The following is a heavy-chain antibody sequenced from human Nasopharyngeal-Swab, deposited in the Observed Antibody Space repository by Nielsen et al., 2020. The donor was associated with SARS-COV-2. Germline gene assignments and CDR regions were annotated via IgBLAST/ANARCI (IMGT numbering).Heavy chain of an antibody. D-gene: IGHD1-26*01. V-gene: IGHV1-69*13. Sequence: SVKVSCKASGGTFSSYAISWVRQAPGQGLEWMGGIIPIFGTANYAQKFQGRVTSTADESTSTAYMELSSLRSEDTAVYYCARDRVPLYSGSYSLYYYYYMDVWGKGTTVTVSS. CDR2: IIPIFGTA. J-gene: IGHJ6*03. CDR1: GGTFSSYA. CDR3: ARDRVPLYSGSYSLYYYYYMDV.